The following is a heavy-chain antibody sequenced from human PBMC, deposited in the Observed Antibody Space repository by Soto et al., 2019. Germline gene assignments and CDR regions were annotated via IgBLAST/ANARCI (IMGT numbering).Heavy chain of an antibody. V-gene: IGHV1-18*01. CDR2: ISVHSGST. J-gene: IGHJ4*02. CDR3: ARERQGRYEY. D-gene: IGHD5-12*01. Sequence: GASVKVSYKTSGYSFTTYGITWVRQAPGQGLEWMGWISVHSGSTQSVQKLQGRVTMTTDTSTSTAYMELRSLRSDDTAVYYCARERQGRYEYWGQGTLVTVSS. CDR1: GYSFTTYG.